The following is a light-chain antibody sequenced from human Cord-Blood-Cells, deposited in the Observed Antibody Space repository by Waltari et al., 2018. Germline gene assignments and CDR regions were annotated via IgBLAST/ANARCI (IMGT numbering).Light chain of an antibody. Sequence: QSALTQPRSVSGSPGQSVTISCTGTSSDVGGYNYVSWYQRHPGKAPKLMIYDVSKRPSGVPDRFPGSKSGNTASLTISGLQAEDEADYYCCSYAGSYTVVFGGGTKLTVL. CDR3: CSYAGSYTVV. J-gene: IGLJ2*01. CDR1: SSDVGGYNY. CDR2: DVS. V-gene: IGLV2-11*02.